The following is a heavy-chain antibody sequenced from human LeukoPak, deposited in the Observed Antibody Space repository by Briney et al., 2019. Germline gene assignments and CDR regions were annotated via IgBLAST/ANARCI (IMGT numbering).Heavy chain of an antibody. D-gene: IGHD4-17*01. CDR3: AGDDYGELGYYFDY. CDR1: GGTFSSYA. CDR2: IIPIFGTA. Sequence: SVKVSCKASGGTFSSYAISWVRQAPGQGLEWMGGIIPIFGTANYAQKFQGRVTITADKSTSTAYMDLSSLRSEDTAVYYCAGDDYGELGYYFDYWGQGTLVTVSS. V-gene: IGHV1-69*06. J-gene: IGHJ4*02.